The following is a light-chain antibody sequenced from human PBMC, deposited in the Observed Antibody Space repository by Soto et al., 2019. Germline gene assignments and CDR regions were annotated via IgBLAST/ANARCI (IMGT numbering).Light chain of an antibody. Sequence: EIVMTQSPATLSVSPGERATLSCRASQSVSSNLAWYQQKPGQAPRLLIYGASTRATGIPARFSGSGSGTEFPLTISSLQSEDFAVYYCQQYNNLPPYTFGHGTKLEIK. CDR2: GAS. J-gene: IGKJ2*01. V-gene: IGKV3-15*01. CDR3: QQYNNLPPYT. CDR1: QSVSSN.